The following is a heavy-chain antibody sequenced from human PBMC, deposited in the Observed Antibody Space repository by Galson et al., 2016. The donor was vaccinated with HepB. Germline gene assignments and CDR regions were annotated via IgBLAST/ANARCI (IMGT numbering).Heavy chain of an antibody. CDR1: RYSFTSYW. V-gene: IGHV5-51*01. CDR2: IYPGDSDT. CDR3: ARHIGPPKDNRYTWFDP. D-gene: IGHD1-1*01. J-gene: IGHJ5*02. Sequence: QSGAEVKKPGESQKISCKGSRYSFTSYWIGWVRQMPGKGLEWMGIIYPGDSDTRYSPSFQGQVTISADKSISTAYLQWSSLKASDTAMYYCARHIGPPKDNRYTWFDPWGQGTLVTVSS.